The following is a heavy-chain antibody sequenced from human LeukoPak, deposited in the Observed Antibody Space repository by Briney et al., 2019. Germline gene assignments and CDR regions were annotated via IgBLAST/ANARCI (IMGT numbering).Heavy chain of an antibody. CDR2: IYYSGST. J-gene: IGHJ4*02. Sequence: SETLSLTCNVSGGSISSSSYYWGWIRQPPRKGLEGVGSIYYSGSTYYNPSLKSRVTISVDTSKNQFSLKLSSVTAADTAVYYCARQGYYDSSAPHDDYWGQGTLVTVSS. CDR3: ARQGYYDSSAPHDDY. V-gene: IGHV4-39*01. CDR1: GGSISSSSYY. D-gene: IGHD3-22*01.